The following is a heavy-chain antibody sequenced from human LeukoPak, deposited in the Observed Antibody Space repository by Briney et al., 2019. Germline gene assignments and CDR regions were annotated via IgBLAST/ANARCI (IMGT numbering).Heavy chain of an antibody. J-gene: IGHJ4*02. V-gene: IGHV5-51*01. D-gene: IGHD4-17*01. CDR3: SRLTTVTAPFAY. CDR1: GYNFITYW. CDR2: IYPGDSDT. Sequence: GESLKISCKGSGYNFITYWIAWVRQMPGKGLEWMGIIYPGDSDTRYSPSFQGQVTISADKSISTAYLQWSSLKASDTAMYYCSRLTTVTAPFAYWGQGTLVTVSS.